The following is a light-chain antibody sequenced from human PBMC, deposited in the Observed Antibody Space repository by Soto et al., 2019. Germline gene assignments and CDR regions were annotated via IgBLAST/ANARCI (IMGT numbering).Light chain of an antibody. CDR3: QTWGTGNWV. V-gene: IGLV4-69*01. CDR2: LNSDGSH. J-gene: IGLJ3*02. CDR1: SGHSSYA. Sequence: QSVLTQSPSASASLGASVKLTCTLSSGHSSYAIAWHQQQPEKGPRYLMKLNSDGSHSKGDGIPDRFSGSSSGAERYLTISSLQSEDEADYYCQTWGTGNWVFGGGTKLNVL.